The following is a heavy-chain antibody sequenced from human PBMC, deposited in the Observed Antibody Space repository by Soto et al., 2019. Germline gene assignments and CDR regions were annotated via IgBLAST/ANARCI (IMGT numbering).Heavy chain of an antibody. J-gene: IGHJ4*02. D-gene: IGHD7-27*01. CDR1: GDSISTDY. V-gene: IGHV4-59*08. CDR3: AKNWNWGSLVH. CDR2: IYYGGST. Sequence: QVHLQESGPGLVKPSETLSLTCTVSGDSISTDYWSWIRQSPGKGLEWIGFIYYGGSTNYNPSLTXRXTXSXXTPKNPFSLTPSSVTAADTAVYYCAKNWNWGSLVHWGQGTLVTVSS.